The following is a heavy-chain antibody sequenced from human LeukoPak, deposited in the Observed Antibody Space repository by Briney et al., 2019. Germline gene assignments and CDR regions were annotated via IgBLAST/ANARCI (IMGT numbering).Heavy chain of an antibody. CDR3: AKTSYYDFWSGYYSPAFDI. J-gene: IGHJ3*02. V-gene: IGHV4-59*01. CDR2: IYYSGST. CDR1: GGSISSYY. Sequence: SETLSLACTVSGGSISSYYWSWIRQPPGKGLEWIGYIYYSGSTNYNPSLKSRVTISVDTSKNQFSLKLSSVTAADTAVYYCAKTSYYDFWSGYYSPAFDIWGQGTMVTVSS. D-gene: IGHD3-3*01.